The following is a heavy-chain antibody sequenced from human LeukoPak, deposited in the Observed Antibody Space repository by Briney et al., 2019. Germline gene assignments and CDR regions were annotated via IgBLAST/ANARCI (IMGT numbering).Heavy chain of an antibody. Sequence: GGSLRLSCAASGFTFSSYSMNWVRQAPGKGLEWVSSISSSSSYIYYADSVKGRFTISRDNAKNSLYLQMNSLRAEDTAVYYCARRGSGWDSLDYWGQGTLVTVSS. CDR2: ISSSSSYI. D-gene: IGHD6-19*01. CDR3: ARRGSGWDSLDY. CDR1: GFTFSSYS. V-gene: IGHV3-21*01. J-gene: IGHJ4*02.